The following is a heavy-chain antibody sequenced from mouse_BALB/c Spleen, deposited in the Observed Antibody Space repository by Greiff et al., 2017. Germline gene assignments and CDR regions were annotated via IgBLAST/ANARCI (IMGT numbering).Heavy chain of an antibody. V-gene: IGHV5-17*02. CDR1: GFTFSSFG. J-gene: IGHJ3*01. CDR2: ISSGSSTI. CDR3: ARLDLRGFAY. Sequence: DVMLVESGGGLVQPGGSRKLSCAASGFTFSSFGMHWVRQAPEKGLEWVAYISSGSSTIYYADTVKGRFTISRDNPKNTLFLQMTSLRSEDTAMYYCARLDLRGFAYWGQGTLVTVSA.